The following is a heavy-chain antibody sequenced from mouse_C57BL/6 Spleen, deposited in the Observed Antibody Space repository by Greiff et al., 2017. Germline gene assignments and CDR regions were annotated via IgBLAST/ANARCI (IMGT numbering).Heavy chain of an antibody. D-gene: IGHD2-4*01. CDR1: GYAFSSSW. V-gene: IGHV1-82*01. J-gene: IGHJ4*01. CDR3: AREDFYYDYDGYAMDY. CDR2: IYPGDGDT. Sequence: QVQLQQSGPELVKPGASVKISCKASGYAFSSSWMNWVKQRPGKGLEWIGRIYPGDGDTNYNGKFKGKATLTADKSSSTAYMQLSSLTSEDSAVYFCAREDFYYDYDGYAMDYWGQGTSVTVSS.